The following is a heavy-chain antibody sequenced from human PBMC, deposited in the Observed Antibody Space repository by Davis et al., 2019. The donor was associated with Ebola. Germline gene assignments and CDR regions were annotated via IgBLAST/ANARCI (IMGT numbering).Heavy chain of an antibody. CDR3: ARELGRFGELLYDWFDP. J-gene: IGHJ5*02. V-gene: IGHV4-4*02. CDR2: IYHSGST. Sequence: SETLSLTCAVSGGSISSSNWWRWVRQPPGQGLEWIGEIYHSGSTNYNPSLKSRVTISVDKSKNQFSLKLSSVTAADTAVYYCARELGRFGELLYDWFDPWGQGTLVTVSS. CDR1: GGSISSSNW. D-gene: IGHD3-10*01.